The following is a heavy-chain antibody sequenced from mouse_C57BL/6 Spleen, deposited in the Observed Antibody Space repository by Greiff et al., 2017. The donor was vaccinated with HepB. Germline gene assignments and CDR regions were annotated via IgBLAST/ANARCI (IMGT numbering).Heavy chain of an antibody. Sequence: LVESGAELVRPGASVTLSCKASGYTFTDYEMHWVKQTPVHGLEWIGAIDPETGGTAYNQKFKGKAILTADKSSSTAYMELRSLTSEDSAVYYCTRPGLLHFDYWGQGTTLTVSS. CDR3: TRPGLLHFDY. V-gene: IGHV1-15*01. J-gene: IGHJ2*01. CDR2: IDPETGGT. CDR1: GYTFTDYE. D-gene: IGHD2-3*01.